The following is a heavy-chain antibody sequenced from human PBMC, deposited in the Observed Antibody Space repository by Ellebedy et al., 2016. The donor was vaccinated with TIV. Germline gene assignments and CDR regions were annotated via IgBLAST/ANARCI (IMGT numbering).Heavy chain of an antibody. D-gene: IGHD1-7*01. J-gene: IGHJ3*02. CDR1: GFTFSSYA. CDR3: ARDLGELRGAFDI. Sequence: GESLKISCAASGFTFSSYAMHWVRQAPGKGLEWVAVISYDGSNKYYADSVKGRFTISRDNSKNTLYLQMNSLRAEDTAVYYCARDLGELRGAFDIWGQGTMVTVSS. V-gene: IGHV3-30*14. CDR2: ISYDGSNK.